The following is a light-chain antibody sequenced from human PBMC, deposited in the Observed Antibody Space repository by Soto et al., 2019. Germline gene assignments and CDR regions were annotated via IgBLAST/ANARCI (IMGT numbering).Light chain of an antibody. CDR1: QSLTRN. Sequence: EIVMTQSPATLSVSPGYRVTLSCRASQSLTRNLAWYQHKPGQSPRLLIHDASNRATGIPARFSGSGYGTDFNLTISRLEPEDFAVYYCQQYGGSPRTFGQGTKVDIK. J-gene: IGKJ1*01. CDR2: DAS. V-gene: IGKV3D-15*01. CDR3: QQYGGSPRT.